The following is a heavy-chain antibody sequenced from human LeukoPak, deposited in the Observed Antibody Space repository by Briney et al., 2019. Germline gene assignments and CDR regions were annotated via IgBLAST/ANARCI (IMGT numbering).Heavy chain of an antibody. Sequence: SETLSLTCTVSGGPINSYSWSWIRQPPGKGLEWIGYIYPSGRTDYNPSLKSRVTISVDPSKNQFSLKLRSVTAADTAVYFCAAGELPVTQIDYWGQGTLVTVSS. CDR1: GGPINSYS. V-gene: IGHV4-4*09. CDR2: IYPSGRT. J-gene: IGHJ4*02. D-gene: IGHD3-10*01. CDR3: AAGELPVTQIDY.